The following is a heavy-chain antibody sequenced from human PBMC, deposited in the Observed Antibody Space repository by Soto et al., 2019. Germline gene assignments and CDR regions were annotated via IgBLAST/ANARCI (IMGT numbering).Heavy chain of an antibody. CDR3: AKEGTTVTTNIDY. CDR2: ISGSGGST. Sequence: EVQLLESGGGLVQPGGSLRLSCAASGFTFNTYAMIWVRQAAGKGLEWVSVISGSGGSTYYTDSVRGRFTISRDNSTNTLYLQMNSLRAEDTAVYYCAKEGTTVTTNIDYWGQGTLVTVSS. J-gene: IGHJ4*02. V-gene: IGHV3-23*01. D-gene: IGHD4-17*01. CDR1: GFTFNTYA.